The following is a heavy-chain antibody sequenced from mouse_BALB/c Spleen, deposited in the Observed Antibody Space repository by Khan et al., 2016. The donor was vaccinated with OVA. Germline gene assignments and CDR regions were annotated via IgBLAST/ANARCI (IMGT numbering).Heavy chain of an antibody. D-gene: IGHD2-14*01. CDR1: GYTFTNNG. V-gene: IGHV9-3-1*01. CDR2: INTYTGKP. Sequence: QIQLVQSGPELKKPGETVKISCKASGYTFTNNGMNWVKLAPGKGLKWMGWINTYTGKPAYADDFKGRFAFSLETSASTVYLQINDLKNEETTSYCGARVGYNGSMDYWGQGTSVTVSS. J-gene: IGHJ4*01. CDR3: ARVGYNGSMDY.